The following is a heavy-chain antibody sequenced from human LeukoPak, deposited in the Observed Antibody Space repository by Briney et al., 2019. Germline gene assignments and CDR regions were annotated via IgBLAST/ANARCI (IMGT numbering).Heavy chain of an antibody. CDR3: ARSHYDFWSGYQYYFDY. CDR1: GFTVSSNY. V-gene: IGHV3-66*01. Sequence: GGSLRLSCAASGFTVSSNYMSWVRQAPGKGLEWVSVIYSGGSTYYADSVKGRFTISRDNSKNTLYLQMNSLRAEDTAVYYCARSHYDFWSGYQYYFDYWGQGTLVTVSS. J-gene: IGHJ4*02. D-gene: IGHD3-3*01. CDR2: IYSGGST.